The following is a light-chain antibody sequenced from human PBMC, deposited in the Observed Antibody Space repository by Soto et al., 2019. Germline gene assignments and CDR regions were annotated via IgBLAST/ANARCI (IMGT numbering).Light chain of an antibody. CDR1: GSDVGDSSH. CDR3: QSYDSSNYVV. Sequence: QSALTQPRSVSGSPGQSVTISCTATGSDVGDSSHVSWYQLHPGKAPKLMIYEVNNRPSGVPDRFSGSKSGSTASLTISGLQAEDEADYYCQSYDSSNYVVFGGGTKLTVL. CDR2: EVN. V-gene: IGLV2-11*01. J-gene: IGLJ2*01.